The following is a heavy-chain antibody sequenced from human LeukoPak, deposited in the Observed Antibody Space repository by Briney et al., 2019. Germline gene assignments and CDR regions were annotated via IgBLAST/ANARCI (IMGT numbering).Heavy chain of an antibody. J-gene: IGHJ4*02. Sequence: PGGSLRLSCEASGFTFDDYGMSWVRQAPGKGLEWVSDINWNGGSTGYADSVKGRFTISRDNSKNTLYLQMNSLRAEDTAVYYCAKDYGDYGPVYYFDYWGQGTLVTVSS. CDR2: INWNGGST. V-gene: IGHV3-20*04. CDR1: GFTFDDYG. CDR3: AKDYGDYGPVYYFDY. D-gene: IGHD4-17*01.